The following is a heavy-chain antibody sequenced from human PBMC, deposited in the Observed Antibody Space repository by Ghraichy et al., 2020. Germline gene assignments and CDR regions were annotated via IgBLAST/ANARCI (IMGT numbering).Heavy chain of an antibody. J-gene: IGHJ4*02. V-gene: IGHV3-23*01. CDR3: ATPPYYDILTGYESFDY. CDR2: ICVIGGSP. CDR1: GFTFSSYT. Sequence: LSLTCAASGFTFSSYTMRWVRQAPGKRRECVSAICVIGGSPYYAHSATGRVTISRDNSKNTLYLQMNSLRAEDTAVYYCATPPYYDILTGYESFDYWGQGTLVTVSS. D-gene: IGHD3-9*01.